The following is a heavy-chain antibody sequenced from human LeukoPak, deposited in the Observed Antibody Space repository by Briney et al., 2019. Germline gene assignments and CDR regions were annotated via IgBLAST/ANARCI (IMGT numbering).Heavy chain of an antibody. J-gene: IGHJ4*02. Sequence: ASVTVSCKASGYNLNSHGIIWVRQAPGQGLEWMGWISTYNGNTNYAQKFQGRVTMTTDTSTSTVSMELRSLRSDDTALYYCARDGRRGYSGYRFDYWGQGTLVTVSS. V-gene: IGHV1-18*04. D-gene: IGHD5-12*01. CDR2: ISTYNGNT. CDR1: GYNLNSHG. CDR3: ARDGRRGYSGYRFDY.